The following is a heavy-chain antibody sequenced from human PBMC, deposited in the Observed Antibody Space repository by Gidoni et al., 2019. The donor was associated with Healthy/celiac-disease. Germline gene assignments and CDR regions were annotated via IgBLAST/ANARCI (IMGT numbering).Heavy chain of an antibody. CDR3: AKVRGYDSNWFDP. Sequence: EVQLLESGGGLVQPGGSLRLSCAASGFTFSSYAMSLVRQAPGKGLEWVSAISGSGGSTYSADSVKCRFTISRDNSKNTLYLQMNSLRAEDTAVYYCAKVRGYDSNWFDPWGQGTLVTVSS. V-gene: IGHV3-23*01. CDR2: ISGSGGST. J-gene: IGHJ5*02. CDR1: GFTFSSYA. D-gene: IGHD5-18*01.